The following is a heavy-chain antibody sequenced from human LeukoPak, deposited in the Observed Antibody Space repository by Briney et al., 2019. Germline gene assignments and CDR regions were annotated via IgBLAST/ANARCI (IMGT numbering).Heavy chain of an antibody. V-gene: IGHV1-18*01. D-gene: IGHD2-15*01. Sequence: GASVKVSCKASGYTFTSYGISWVRQAPGQGLEWMGWISAYNGNTNYAQKLQGRVTMTTDTSTSTAYMELRSLRSDDTAVYYCARDVTSYYCSGGSCYSYFDYWGQGTLVTVSS. CDR3: ARDVTSYYCSGGSCYSYFDY. J-gene: IGHJ4*02. CDR2: ISAYNGNT. CDR1: GYTFTSYG.